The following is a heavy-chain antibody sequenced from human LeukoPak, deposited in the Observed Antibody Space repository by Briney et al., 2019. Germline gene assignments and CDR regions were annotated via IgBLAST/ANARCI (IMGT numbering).Heavy chain of an antibody. J-gene: IGHJ4*02. CDR2: INPNSGGT. Sequence: ASVKVSCKASGYTFTSYYMHWVRQAPGQGLEWMGRINPNSGGTNYAQKFQGRVTMTRDTSISTAYMELSRLRSDDTAVYYCARGYCTNGVCYYFDYWGQGTLVTVSS. CDR3: ARGYCTNGVCYYFDY. D-gene: IGHD2-8*01. V-gene: IGHV1-2*06. CDR1: GYTFTSYY.